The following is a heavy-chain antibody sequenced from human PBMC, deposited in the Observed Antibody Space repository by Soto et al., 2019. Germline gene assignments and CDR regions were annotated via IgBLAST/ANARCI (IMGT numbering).Heavy chain of an antibody. Sequence: PGGSLRLSCAASGFTFSDYYMSWIRQAPGKGLEWVSYISSSSSYTNYADSVKGRFTISRDNAKNSLYLQMNSLRAEDTAVYYCARVRSMVPSSPYYFDYWGQGTLVTVSS. CDR1: GFTFSDYY. D-gene: IGHD2-8*01. CDR3: ARVRSMVPSSPYYFDY. V-gene: IGHV3-11*05. J-gene: IGHJ4*02. CDR2: ISSSSSYT.